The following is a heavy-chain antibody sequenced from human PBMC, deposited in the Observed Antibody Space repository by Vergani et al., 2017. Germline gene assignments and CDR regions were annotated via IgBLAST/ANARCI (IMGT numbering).Heavy chain of an antibody. D-gene: IGHD3-22*01. J-gene: IGHJ3*02. CDR1: PGTFSRSP. CDR3: ARDISPYDSSGYKGDAFDI. CDR2: IIPIFGTA. V-gene: IGHV1-69*01. Sequence: QVQLVQSGAEVKKPGSSLKVSCKASPGTFSRSPIRCVRQAPPHWLECMAGIIPIFGTANYAQKFQGRVTITADESTSTAYMELSSLRSEDTAVYYCARDISPYDSSGYKGDAFDIWGQGTMVTVSS.